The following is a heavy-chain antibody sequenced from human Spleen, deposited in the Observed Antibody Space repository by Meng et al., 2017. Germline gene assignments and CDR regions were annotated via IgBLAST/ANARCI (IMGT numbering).Heavy chain of an antibody. J-gene: IGHJ4*02. CDR1: GGSFSDYH. D-gene: IGHD4-11*01. Sequence: QVLQQRWGAEQLRASATLSLNSFGSGGSFSDYHWGWNRQPPGKGLEWIGEINHSGSTNYNPSHESRATISVDTSKKNLSLKLSSVTAADSAVYYCARGPTTMAHDFDYWGQGTLVTVSS. V-gene: IGHV4-34*01. CDR3: ARGPTTMAHDFDY. CDR2: INHSGST.